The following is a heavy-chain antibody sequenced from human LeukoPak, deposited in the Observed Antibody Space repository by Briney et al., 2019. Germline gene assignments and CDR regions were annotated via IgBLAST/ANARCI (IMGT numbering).Heavy chain of an antibody. CDR1: GYSLTELA. D-gene: IGHD3-22*01. CDR3: TTFQAYANSGHLRPYFDY. CDR2: SDPEDVKT. J-gene: IGHJ4*02. V-gene: IGHV1-24*01. Sequence: GASVKVSCKISGYSLTELAIHWVRQAPGKGLEWMGGSDPEDVKTSFAEKFQGRVTFTEDTSTDTAFMELSRLRSDDTAVYYCTTFQAYANSGHLRPYFDYWGQGTLVTVSS.